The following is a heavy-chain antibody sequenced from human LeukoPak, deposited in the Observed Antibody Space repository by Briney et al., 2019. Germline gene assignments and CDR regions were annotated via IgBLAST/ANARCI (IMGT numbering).Heavy chain of an antibody. CDR1: GFTFDDYG. CDR2: INWNGGST. V-gene: IGHV3-20*04. J-gene: IGHJ4*02. Sequence: GGSLRLSCAASGFTFDDYGMSWVRQAPGKGLEWVSGINWNGGSTDYADSVKGRFTISRDNAKNPLYLQMTSLRVEDTALYYCVRDQVNGDYVGWGQGTLVTVSS. D-gene: IGHD4-17*01. CDR3: VRDQVNGDYVG.